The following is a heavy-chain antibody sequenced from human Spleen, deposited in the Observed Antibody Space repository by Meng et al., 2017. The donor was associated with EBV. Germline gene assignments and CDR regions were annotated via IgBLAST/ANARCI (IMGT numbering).Heavy chain of an antibody. V-gene: IGHV1-69*01. CDR2: LIPMFGAP. Sequence: QLQLVQSGAEVKKPGSSMKVSCKTSGGTFRSDAISWVRQAPGQGLEWMGGLIPMFGAPNYAQKFQDRVTITADESTSTHSLDLTRLRSEDTAVYYCASESGRGYTPDYWGRGTLVTVSS. J-gene: IGHJ4*02. D-gene: IGHD3-10*01. CDR1: GGTFRSDA. CDR3: ASESGRGYTPDY.